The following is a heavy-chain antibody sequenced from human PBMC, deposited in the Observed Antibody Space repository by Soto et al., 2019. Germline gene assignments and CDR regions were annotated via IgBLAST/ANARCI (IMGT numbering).Heavy chain of an antibody. J-gene: IGHJ5*02. CDR2: ISWNGGTI. Sequence: GGSPRLSCAASGFTFDDYMLHWVRKAPGKGLEWVSSISWNGGTITYADSVKGRFTISRDNAKNSLYVKMNSLRVEDTALYYCAKGPDPTPRYCSYESCFFFDPGAQEALLPFSS. CDR3: AKGPDPTPRYCSYESCFFFDP. CDR1: GFTFDDYM. V-gene: IGHV3-9*01. D-gene: IGHD2-15*01.